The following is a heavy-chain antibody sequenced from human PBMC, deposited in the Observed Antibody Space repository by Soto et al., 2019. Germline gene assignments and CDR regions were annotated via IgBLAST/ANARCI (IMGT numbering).Heavy chain of an antibody. D-gene: IGHD6-19*01. J-gene: IGHJ5*02. CDR1: GGCISSYY. CDR3: ARAYSSGWYLYNWFDP. CDR2: IYTSGST. Sequence: PXGTLSLTCTVSGGCISSYYWSWIRQPSGKGLEWIGRIYTSGSTNYNPSLKSRVTMSVDTSKNQFSLKLSSVTAADTAVYCCARAYSSGWYLYNWFDPWGQGTLVTVSS. V-gene: IGHV4-4*07.